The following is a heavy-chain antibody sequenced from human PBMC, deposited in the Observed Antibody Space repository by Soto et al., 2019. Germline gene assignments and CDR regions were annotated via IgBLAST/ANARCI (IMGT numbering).Heavy chain of an antibody. J-gene: IGHJ6*03. CDR3: ASFSYGFPTDYYYYYYMYV. Sequence: ASVKVSCKASGYTFTSYAMHWVRQAPGQRLEWMGWINAGNGNTKYSQKFQGRVTITRDTSASTAYMELSSLRSEDTAVYYCASFSYGFPTDYYYYYYMYVWGKGTTVTVSS. CDR2: INAGNGNT. CDR1: GYTFTSYA. D-gene: IGHD5-18*01. V-gene: IGHV1-3*01.